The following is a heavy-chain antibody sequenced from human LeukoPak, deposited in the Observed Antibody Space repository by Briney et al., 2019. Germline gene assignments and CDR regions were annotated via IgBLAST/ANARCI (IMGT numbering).Heavy chain of an antibody. Sequence: GGSLRLSCAASAFTFSNAWMSWVRQAAGQGREWVGRIKSKTNGGTTEYAAPVKGRFNISRNDSKNTLYLHINILKTQDTTVHYCTTDRLPERWRNGINWFDPWGQGTLVTVSS. CDR1: AFTFSNAW. CDR2: IKSKTNGGTT. V-gene: IGHV3-15*01. J-gene: IGHJ5*02. CDR3: TTDRLPERWRNGINWFDP. D-gene: IGHD5-24*01.